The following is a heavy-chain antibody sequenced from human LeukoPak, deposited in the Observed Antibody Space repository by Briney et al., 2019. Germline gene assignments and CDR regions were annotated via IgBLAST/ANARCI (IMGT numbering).Heavy chain of an antibody. V-gene: IGHV3-48*04. CDR1: GFTFSSYS. CDR3: ARETTWTADY. D-gene: IGHD3/OR15-3a*01. CDR2: ISSSSSTI. J-gene: IGHJ4*02. Sequence: QPGGSLRLSCAASGFTFSSYSMNWVRQAPGKGLEWVSYISSSSSTIYYADSVKGRFTISRDNAKNSLYLQMNSLRAEDTAVYYCARETTWTADYWGQGTLVTVSS.